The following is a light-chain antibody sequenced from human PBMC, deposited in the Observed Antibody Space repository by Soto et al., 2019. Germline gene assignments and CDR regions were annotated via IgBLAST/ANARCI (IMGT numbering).Light chain of an antibody. CDR3: QQYGSSPLT. Sequence: EIVLTQSPATLSLSPGERATLSCRASQSVSYYLAWYQQKPGQAPRLLIYDASNRATGIPARFSGSGSGTDFTLTISSLEPEDFAVYYCQQYGSSPLTFGGGTKVEIK. CDR2: DAS. V-gene: IGKV3-11*01. CDR1: QSVSYY. J-gene: IGKJ4*01.